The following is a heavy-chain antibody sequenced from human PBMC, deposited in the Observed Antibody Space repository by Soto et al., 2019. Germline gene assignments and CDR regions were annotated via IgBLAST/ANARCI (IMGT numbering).Heavy chain of an antibody. CDR2: ISGYNGNT. V-gene: IGHV1-18*01. CDR1: GYAFSGYR. J-gene: IGHJ5*01. Sequence: QVQLVQSGAEMKQPGASVKVPCKTSGYAFSGYRLSWVRQGPGQGLEWMGWISGYNGNTDYAQKFQGRVTMTTDTSTSAAYMELRSLRSDDTAVYYCARDLGPPNWFDSWGQGTLVTVSS. CDR3: ARDLGPPNWFDS. D-gene: IGHD2-8*01.